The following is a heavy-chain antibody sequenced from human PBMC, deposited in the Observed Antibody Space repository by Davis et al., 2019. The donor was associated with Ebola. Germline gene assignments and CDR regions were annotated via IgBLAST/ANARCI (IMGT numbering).Heavy chain of an antibody. CDR2: ISYDGSNK. CDR3: AAFPRADYYGGNRMVDY. V-gene: IGHV3-30*03. D-gene: IGHD4-23*01. CDR1: GFTFSSYG. J-gene: IGHJ4*02. Sequence: PGGSLRLSCAASGFTFSSYGMHWVRQAPGKGLEWVAVISYDGSNKYYADSVKGRFTISRDNSKNTLYLQMNSLRAEDTAVYYCAAFPRADYYGGNRMVDYWGQGTLVTVSS.